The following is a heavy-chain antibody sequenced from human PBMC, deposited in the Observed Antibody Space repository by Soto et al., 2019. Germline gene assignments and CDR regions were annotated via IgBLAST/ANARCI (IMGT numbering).Heavy chain of an antibody. V-gene: IGHV3-23*01. J-gene: IGHJ6*02. D-gene: IGHD5-12*01. CDR1: GFTFSNYA. CDR3: ANGGRSSVTIYHYYGLDV. CDR2: ISDSGGST. Sequence: EVQLLESGGGLVQPGGSLRLSCAASGFTFSNYAMSWVRQAPGKGLEWVSTISDSGGSTYYADSVKGRFTISRDSSKNTLHLPMNSLRVEDTAVYYCANGGRSSVTIYHYYGLDVWRQGTTIIVSS.